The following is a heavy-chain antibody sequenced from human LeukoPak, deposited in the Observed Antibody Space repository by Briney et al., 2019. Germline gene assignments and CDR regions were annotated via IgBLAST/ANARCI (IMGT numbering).Heavy chain of an antibody. CDR1: GYTFTGYY. V-gene: IGHV1-2*02. CDR2: INPNSGGT. D-gene: IGHD3-9*01. J-gene: IGHJ4*02. CDR3: ARVAKYYDILTGGFDY. Sequence: ASVKVSCKASGYTFTGYYMHWVRQAPGQGLEWMGWINPNSGGTNYAQKFQGRVTMTRDTSISTAYMELSRLRSDDTAVYYCARVAKYYDILTGGFDYWGQGTLVTVSS.